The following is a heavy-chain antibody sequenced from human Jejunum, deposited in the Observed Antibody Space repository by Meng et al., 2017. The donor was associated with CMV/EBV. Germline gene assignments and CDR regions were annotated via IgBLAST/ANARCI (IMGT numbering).Heavy chain of an antibody. CDR1: GDSISLYY. D-gene: IGHD3-10*01. CDR3: ARDPYSGSTDACDI. J-gene: IGHJ3*02. Sequence: SGDSISLYYWNWIRQPPGKGLEWIGFISYSGNTAFNPSVKSRVTISIDISKNQLSLNLSSVTAADTAVYYCARDPYSGSTDACDIWGQGTKVTVSS. V-gene: IGHV4-59*01. CDR2: ISYSGNT.